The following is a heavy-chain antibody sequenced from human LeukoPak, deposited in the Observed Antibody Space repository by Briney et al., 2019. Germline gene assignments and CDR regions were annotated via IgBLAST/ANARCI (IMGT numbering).Heavy chain of an antibody. J-gene: IGHJ4*02. D-gene: IGHD1-14*01. Sequence: SETLSLTCTVSGCSISSYYWSWIRQPPGKGLEWIGYIYYSGSTNNNPSLKSRVTISVDTSKNQFSLKLSSVTAADTAVYYCAGHLTGDYFDYWGQGTLVTVSS. CDR3: AGHLTGDYFDY. CDR1: GCSISSYY. CDR2: IYYSGST. V-gene: IGHV4-59*08.